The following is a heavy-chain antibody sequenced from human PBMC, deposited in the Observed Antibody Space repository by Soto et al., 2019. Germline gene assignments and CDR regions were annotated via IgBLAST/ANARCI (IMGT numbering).Heavy chain of an antibody. CDR3: ASSSGWSTAYYYGMDV. CDR1: GGSISSSSYY. Sequence: SETLSLTCTVSGGSISSSSYYWGWIRQPPGKGLEWIGSIYYSGSTYYNPSLKSRVTISVDTSKNQFSLKLSSVTAADTAVYYCASSSGWSTAYYYGMDVWGQGTTVTV. D-gene: IGHD6-19*01. CDR2: IYYSGST. V-gene: IGHV4-39*01. J-gene: IGHJ6*02.